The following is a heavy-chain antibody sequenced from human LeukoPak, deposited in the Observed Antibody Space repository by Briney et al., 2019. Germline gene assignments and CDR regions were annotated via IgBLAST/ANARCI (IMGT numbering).Heavy chain of an antibody. J-gene: IGHJ4*02. CDR1: GFTFSGSA. Sequence: PGGSLRLSRAASGFTFSGSAMHWVRQASEKGLEWVGRIRSKANSYATAYAASVKGRFTISRDDSKNTAYLQMNSLKTEDTAVYYCTRHWDTAMGDGYDYWGQGTLVTVSP. D-gene: IGHD5-18*01. V-gene: IGHV3-73*01. CDR3: TRHWDTAMGDGYDY. CDR2: IRSKANSYAT.